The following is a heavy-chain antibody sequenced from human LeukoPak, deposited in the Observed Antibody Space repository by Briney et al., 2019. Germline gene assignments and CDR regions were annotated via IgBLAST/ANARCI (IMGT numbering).Heavy chain of an antibody. J-gene: IGHJ4*02. D-gene: IGHD3-10*01. Sequence: GGSLRLSCAASGFTFSSYAMSWVRQAPGKGLYWVSAISGSGGSTYYADSVKGRFTISGDNSKSTLYLQMNSLRAEDTAVYYCAKLRDYYGSGSYPYWGQGTLVTVSS. V-gene: IGHV3-23*01. CDR1: GFTFSSYA. CDR3: AKLRDYYGSGSYPY. CDR2: ISGSGGST.